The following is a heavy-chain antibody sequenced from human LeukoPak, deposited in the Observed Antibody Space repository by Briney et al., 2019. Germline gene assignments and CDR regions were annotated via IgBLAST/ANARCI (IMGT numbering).Heavy chain of an antibody. CDR2: FDPEDGET. D-gene: IGHD4-17*01. Sequence: ASVKVSCKVSGYTLTELSMHWVRQAPGKGLEWMGGFDPEDGETIYAQKFQGRVTMTEDTSTDTAYMELSSLRSEDTAVYYCATDRINTVTKSRYYYGMDVWGQGTTVTVSS. V-gene: IGHV1-24*01. J-gene: IGHJ6*02. CDR3: ATDRINTVTKSRYYYGMDV. CDR1: GYTLTELS.